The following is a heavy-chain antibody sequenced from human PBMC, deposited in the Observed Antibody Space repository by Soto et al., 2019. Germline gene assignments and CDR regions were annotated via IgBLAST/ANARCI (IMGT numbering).Heavy chain of an antibody. CDR3: EVTTGY. CDR2: MSPDSGNA. V-gene: IGHV1-8*01. J-gene: IGHJ4*02. D-gene: IGHD2-21*02. CDR1: GYTFTDYD. Sequence: QVQVVQSRTEVKKLGASVKVSCKTSGYTFTDYDINWVRQTTGQGLEWMGWMSPDSGNAGYAQQFQGRVTMTSNTSTSTAYMELRSLRSEDTAMYYCEVTTGYWGQGTMVTVSS.